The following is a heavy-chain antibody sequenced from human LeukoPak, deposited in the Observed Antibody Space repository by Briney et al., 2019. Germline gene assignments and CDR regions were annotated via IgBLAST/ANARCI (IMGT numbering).Heavy chain of an antibody. J-gene: IGHJ4*02. D-gene: IGHD5-18*01. Sequence: PGGSLRLSCAASGFTFSSYAMHWVRQAPGKGLEWVAVISYDGSNKYYADSVKGRFTISRDNSENTLYLQMNSLRAEDTAVYYCARDRYGTDTAMGTFDYWGQGTLVTVSS. CDR2: ISYDGSNK. CDR1: GFTFSSYA. V-gene: IGHV3-30-3*01. CDR3: ARDRYGTDTAMGTFDY.